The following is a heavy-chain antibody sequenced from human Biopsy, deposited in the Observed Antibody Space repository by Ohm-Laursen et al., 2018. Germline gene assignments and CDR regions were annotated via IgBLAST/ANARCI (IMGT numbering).Heavy chain of an antibody. D-gene: IGHD5-24*01. CDR1: GFTFSGYY. CDR2: ITSGGSTT. J-gene: IGHJ6*02. CDR3: ARDVEGFYSYAMDV. V-gene: IGHV3-11*01. Sequence: SLRLSCAAFGFTFSGYYMSWIRQAPGKGLEWVSYITSGGSTTDYADSVKGRFTISRDNAKSSLFLQMNSLRAEDTAVYYCARDVEGFYSYAMDVWGQGTTVTVSS.